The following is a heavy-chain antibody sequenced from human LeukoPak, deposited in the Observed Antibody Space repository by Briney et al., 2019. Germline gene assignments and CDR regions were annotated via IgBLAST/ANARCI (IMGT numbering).Heavy chain of an antibody. D-gene: IGHD3-10*01. CDR2: IYYSGST. CDR3: ARGAGDYYGSGSSWYYHGMDV. J-gene: IGHJ6*02. Sequence: SETLSLTCTVSGGSISSYYWSWIRQPPGKGLEWIGYIYYSGSTNYNPSLKSRVTISVDTSKNQFSLKLTSVTAADTAVYYCARGAGDYYGSGSSWYYHGMDVWGQGNTVTVSS. CDR1: GGSISSYY. V-gene: IGHV4-59*12.